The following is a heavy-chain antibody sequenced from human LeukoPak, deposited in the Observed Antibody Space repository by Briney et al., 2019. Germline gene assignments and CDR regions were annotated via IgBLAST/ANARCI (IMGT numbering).Heavy chain of an antibody. J-gene: IGHJ3*02. CDR2: IYYSGST. CDR3: ARLTIFQARGAFDI. Sequence: SETLSLTCTVSGGSISSYYWNRIRQPPGKGLEWIGYIYYSGSTNYNPSLKSRVTISVDTSKNQFSLKLSSVTAADTAVYYCARLTIFQARGAFDIWGQGAMVTVSS. CDR1: GGSISSYY. V-gene: IGHV4-59*08. D-gene: IGHD3-3*01.